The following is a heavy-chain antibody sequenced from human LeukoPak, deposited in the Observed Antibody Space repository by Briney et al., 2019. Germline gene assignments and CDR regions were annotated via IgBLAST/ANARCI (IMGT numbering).Heavy chain of an antibody. Sequence: GGSLRLSCAASGFSFGSYSMNWVRQAPGKGLEWVSFISGSSSHMYYVDSVKGRFTISRDNARNSLYLEMNSLRDDDSAIYYCARDAGGDFDYWGQGTLVTVSS. CDR1: GFSFGSYS. CDR2: ISGSSSHM. D-gene: IGHD3-10*01. J-gene: IGHJ4*02. CDR3: ARDAGGDFDY. V-gene: IGHV3-21*01.